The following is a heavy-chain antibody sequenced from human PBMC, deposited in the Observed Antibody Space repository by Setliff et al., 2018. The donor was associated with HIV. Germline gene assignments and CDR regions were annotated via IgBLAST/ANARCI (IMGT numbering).Heavy chain of an antibody. CDR3: AKELAASGLGYFDS. J-gene: IGHJ4*02. CDR2: ILSTGERT. D-gene: IGHD3-22*01. Sequence: GGSLRLSCAASGFTFSRYEMSWVRQAPGEGLEWVSAILSTGERTFYADSVKGRFTISRDNSKNTVYLQMNSLRAEDTAEYYCAKELAASGLGYFDSWGRGILVTVSS. CDR1: GFTFSRYE. V-gene: IGHV3-23*01.